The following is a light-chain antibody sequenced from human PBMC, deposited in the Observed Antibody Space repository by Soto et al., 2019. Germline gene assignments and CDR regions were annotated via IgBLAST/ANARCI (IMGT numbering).Light chain of an antibody. V-gene: IGKV1-9*01. J-gene: IGKJ5*01. CDR1: QGISTY. CDR2: AAS. CDR3: QHRNDYPIT. Sequence: DIQLTQSRSFLSGCVGDGVTVTCRASQGISTYLAWYQQKPGKAPKLLIYAASTLQSGVPSRFSGSGSGTEFTLTISSLQPEDFATYYCQHRNDYPITFGQGTRLEIK.